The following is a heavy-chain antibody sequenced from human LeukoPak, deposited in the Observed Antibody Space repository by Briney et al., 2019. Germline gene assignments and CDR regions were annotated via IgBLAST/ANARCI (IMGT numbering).Heavy chain of an antibody. D-gene: IGHD5-18*01. J-gene: IGHJ6*02. CDR1: GDSVSSNSAA. V-gene: IGHV6-1*01. CDR3: ARDPYSYGSYYYYGMDV. Sequence: SQTLSLTCAISGDSVSSNSAAWDWIRQSPSRGLEWLGRTYYRSKWYNDYAVSVKSRITINPDTSKNQFSLQLNSVTPEDTAVYYCARDPYSYGSYYYYGMDVWGQGTTVTVSS. CDR2: TYYRSKWYN.